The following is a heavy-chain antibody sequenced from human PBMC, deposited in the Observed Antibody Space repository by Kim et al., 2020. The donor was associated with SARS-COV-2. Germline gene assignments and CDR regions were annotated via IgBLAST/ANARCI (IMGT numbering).Heavy chain of an antibody. CDR3: APQGGYSSGAVWFDP. Sequence: SGPTLVKPTQTLTLTCTFSGFSLSTSGVGVGWIRQPPGKALEWLALIYWDDDKRYSPSLKSRLTITKDTPKNQVFLTMTNMDPVDTATYYCAPQGGYSSGAVWFDPWGQGTLVTVSS. CDR1: GFSLSTSGVG. D-gene: IGHD6-25*01. J-gene: IGHJ5*02. V-gene: IGHV2-5*02. CDR2: IYWDDDK.